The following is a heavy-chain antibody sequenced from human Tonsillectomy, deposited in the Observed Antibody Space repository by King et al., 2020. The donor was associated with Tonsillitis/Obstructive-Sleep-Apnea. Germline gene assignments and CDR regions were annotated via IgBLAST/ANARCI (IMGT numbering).Heavy chain of an antibody. Sequence: VQLVESGGGVVQPGRSLRISCAASGFTFSSYGMHWVRQAPGKGLEGVAVIWYDGSNKYYADSVKGRLTISRNNSKNTLYLQMNSLRAEDTAVYYCARGFSGWDFIDYWGQGTLVTVSS. CDR2: IWYDGSNK. D-gene: IGHD1-26*01. V-gene: IGHV3-33*01. CDR3: ARGFSGWDFIDY. CDR1: GFTFSSYG. J-gene: IGHJ4*02.